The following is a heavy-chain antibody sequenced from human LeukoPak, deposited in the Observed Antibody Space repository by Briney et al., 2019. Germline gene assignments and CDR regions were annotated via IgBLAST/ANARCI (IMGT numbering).Heavy chain of an antibody. J-gene: IGHJ6*02. CDR1: GFTFSSYA. CDR2: ISGSGGST. V-gene: IGHV3-23*01. CDR3: AKEGDILTGYSYGMDV. D-gene: IGHD3-9*01. Sequence: PGGSLRLSCAASGFTFSSYAMSWVRQAPGKGLEWVSAISGSGGSTYYADSVKGRFTISRDNSKNTLYLQMNSLRADVTAVYYCAKEGDILTGYSYGMDVWGQGTTVTVSS.